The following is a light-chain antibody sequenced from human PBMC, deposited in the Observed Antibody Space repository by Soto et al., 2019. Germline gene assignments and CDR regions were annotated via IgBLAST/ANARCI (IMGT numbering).Light chain of an antibody. CDR2: WAS. V-gene: IGKV4-1*01. CDR1: QTFLYSSNIKNY. J-gene: IGKJ2*01. CDR3: KHYYSIPYT. Sequence: DIVMIQSPDSLAVSLGERATINCKSSQTFLYSSNIKNYLPWYQQKPVQSPTLLIYWASTLESGIPDRFSGSGSGTDFNLTINNLQAENAAVYYCKHYYSIPYTLGQGTKLEIK.